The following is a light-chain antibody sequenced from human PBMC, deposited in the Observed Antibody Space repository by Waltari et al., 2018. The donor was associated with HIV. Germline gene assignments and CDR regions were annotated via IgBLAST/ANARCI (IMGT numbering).Light chain of an antibody. J-gene: IGKJ4*01. CDR3: QQLSSYPLT. CDR1: QGISSY. Sequence: DIQLTQSPSSLSAYVGDSVTLTCRASQGISSYLAWYQQEPGKVPKLLIYAASTLQSGVPSRFSGSGSGTEFTLTISSLQPEDFATYYCQQLSSYPLTFGGGTKVEIK. CDR2: AAS. V-gene: IGKV1-9*01.